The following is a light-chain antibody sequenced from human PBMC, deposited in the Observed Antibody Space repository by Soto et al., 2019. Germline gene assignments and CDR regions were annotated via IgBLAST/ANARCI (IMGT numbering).Light chain of an antibody. CDR3: QQYGSSPQT. CDR2: GVS. J-gene: IGKJ5*01. Sequence: IVWTQSPGTLSLSPGERATFSCRASQSVSGTYLAWYQQRPGQAPRLLIYGVSSRATGIPDRFSGSGSGAAFTLTISRLEPEDFAVYYCQQYGSSPQTFGQGTRLEIK. V-gene: IGKV3-20*01. CDR1: QSVSGTY.